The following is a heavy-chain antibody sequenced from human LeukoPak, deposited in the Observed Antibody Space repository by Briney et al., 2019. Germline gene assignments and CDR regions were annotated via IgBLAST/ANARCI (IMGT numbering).Heavy chain of an antibody. CDR3: ARHGSMGGYGDY. CDR2: INPNSGAT. J-gene: IGHJ4*02. V-gene: IGHV1-2*02. CDR1: GYTFTGYY. D-gene: IGHD3-16*01. Sequence: ASVKVSCKASGYTFTGYYMHWVRQAPGQGLEWMGWINPNSGATNYAQKFQGRVTMTRDTSISTAYMELSRLRSDDTAVYYCARHGSMGGYGDYWGQGTLVTVSS.